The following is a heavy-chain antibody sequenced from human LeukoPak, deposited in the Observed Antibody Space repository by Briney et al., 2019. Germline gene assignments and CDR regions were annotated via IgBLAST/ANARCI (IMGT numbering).Heavy chain of an antibody. D-gene: IGHD3-9*01. CDR2: ISAYNGNT. J-gene: IGHJ4*02. Sequence: ASVKVSCKASGYTFTSYGISWVRQAPGQGLEWMGWISAYNGNTNYAQKLQGRVTMTTDTSTSTAYMELRSLRSDDTAVYYCARGYYDILTGYSPFDYWGQGTLVTVSS. V-gene: IGHV1-18*01. CDR3: ARGYYDILTGYSPFDY. CDR1: GYTFTSYG.